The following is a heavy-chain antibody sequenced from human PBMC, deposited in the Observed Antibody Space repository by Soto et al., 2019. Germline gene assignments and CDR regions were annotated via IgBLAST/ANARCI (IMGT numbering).Heavy chain of an antibody. D-gene: IGHD3-10*01. J-gene: IGHJ4*02. CDR2: IYYSGST. Sequence: SETLSLTCNVSGVSFSRYYWSWIRQPPGKGLEWIGHIYYSGSTKYNPSLKSRITVIVDTPKNEISLKLTSVTAADTAVYYCGSLDGSGSYPYWGPGTLVTVSS. CDR3: GSLDGSGSYPY. V-gene: IGHV4-59*12. CDR1: GVSFSRYY.